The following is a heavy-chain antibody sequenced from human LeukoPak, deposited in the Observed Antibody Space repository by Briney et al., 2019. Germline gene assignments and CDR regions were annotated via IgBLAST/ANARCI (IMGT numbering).Heavy chain of an antibody. CDR1: GSTFSSSW. CDR2: INSDGST. V-gene: IGHV3-74*01. D-gene: IGHD6-19*01. J-gene: IGHJ4*02. Sequence: PGGSLSFSGAAPGSTFSSSWRHWVGQAPGKGLVWVSRINSDGSTFYADSVKGRFTISRDISKNTLYLQMNSLRAEDTAVYYCAKLTSGWFEDYWGLGTLVTVSS. CDR3: AKLTSGWFEDY.